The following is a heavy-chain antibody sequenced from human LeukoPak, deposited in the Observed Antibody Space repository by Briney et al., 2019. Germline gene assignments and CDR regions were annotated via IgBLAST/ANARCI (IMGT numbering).Heavy chain of an antibody. D-gene: IGHD4-17*01. V-gene: IGHV4-34*01. Sequence: PSETLSLTCAVYGGXFSGYYCSWIRQPPGKGLEWIGEINHSGSTNYNPSLKSRVTISVDTSKNQFSLKLSSVTAADTAVYYCANYGESGMDVWGQGTTVTVSS. CDR3: ANYGESGMDV. CDR1: GGXFSGYY. CDR2: INHSGST. J-gene: IGHJ6*02.